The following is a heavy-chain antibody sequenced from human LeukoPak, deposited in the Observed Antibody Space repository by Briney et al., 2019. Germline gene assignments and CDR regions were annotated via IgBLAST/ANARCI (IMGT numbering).Heavy chain of an antibody. J-gene: IGHJ4*02. V-gene: IGHV4-59*08. Sequence: SETLSLTCTVSGGSISSYYWSWIRQPPGKGLEWIGYIYSSGSTNYNPSLKSRVTISVDTSKNQFSLKLSSVTAADTAVYYCAKGYCRGNSCYDDRGAFDYWGQGTLVTVSS. CDR3: AKGYCRGNSCYDDRGAFDY. CDR1: GGSISSYY. D-gene: IGHD2-2*01. CDR2: IYSSGST.